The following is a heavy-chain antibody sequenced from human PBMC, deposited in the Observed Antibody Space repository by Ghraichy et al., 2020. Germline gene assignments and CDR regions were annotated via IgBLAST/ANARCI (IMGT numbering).Heavy chain of an antibody. D-gene: IGHD3-22*01. CDR1: GGSFSGYY. V-gene: IGHV4-34*01. J-gene: IGHJ4*02. CDR3: AREQFPYYYDSSGYDY. Sequence: ETLSLTCAVYGGSFSGYYWSWIRQPPGKGLEWIGEINHSGSTNYNPSLKSRVTISVDTSKNQFSLKLSSVTAADTAVYYCAREQFPYYYDSSGYDYWGQGTLVTVSS. CDR2: INHSGST.